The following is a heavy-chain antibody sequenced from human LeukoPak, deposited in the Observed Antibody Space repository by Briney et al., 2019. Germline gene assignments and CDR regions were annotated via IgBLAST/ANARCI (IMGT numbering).Heavy chain of an antibody. V-gene: IGHV3-66*04. J-gene: IGHJ4*02. Sequence: PGGSLRLSCAASGFTVSSNYMSWVRQAPGKGLERVSVIYSGGSTYYAESVKGRFTISRDNSKNTLYLQMNSLRAEDTAVYYCTRHLINIWDFDYWGQGTLVTVSS. D-gene: IGHD3-16*01. CDR3: TRHLINIWDFDY. CDR2: IYSGGST. CDR1: GFTVSSNY.